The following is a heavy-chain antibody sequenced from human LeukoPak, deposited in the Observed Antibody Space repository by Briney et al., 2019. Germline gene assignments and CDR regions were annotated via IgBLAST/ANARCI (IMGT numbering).Heavy chain of an antibody. Sequence: PSETLSLTCTVSGGSISSGSYYWSWIRQPAGKGLEWIGSMYQSGSTYYNPSLKSRVTISVDTSKNQFSLKLRSVTAADTAVYYCARGKSRGSPIDYWGQGTLVTVSS. CDR3: ARGKSRGSPIDY. CDR1: GGSISSGSYY. J-gene: IGHJ4*02. D-gene: IGHD1-26*01. V-gene: IGHV4-61*02. CDR2: MYQSGST.